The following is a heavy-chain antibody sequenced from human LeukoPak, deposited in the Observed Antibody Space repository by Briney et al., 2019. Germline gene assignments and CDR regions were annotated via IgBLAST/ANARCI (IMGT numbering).Heavy chain of an antibody. J-gene: IGHJ5*02. D-gene: IGHD3-3*01. CDR3: AREVGGFLEWLLLTYNWFDP. Sequence: SETLSLTCTVSGGSISSYYWSWIRQPAGKGLEWIGRIYTSGSTNYNPSLKSRVTMSVDTSKNQFSLKLSSVTAADTAVYYCAREVGGFLEWLLLTYNWFDPWGQGTLVTVSS. CDR2: IYTSGST. V-gene: IGHV4-4*07. CDR1: GGSISSYY.